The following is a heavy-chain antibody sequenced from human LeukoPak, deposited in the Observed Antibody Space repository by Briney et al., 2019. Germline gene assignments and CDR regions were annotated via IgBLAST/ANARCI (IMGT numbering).Heavy chain of an antibody. V-gene: IGHV3-66*01. J-gene: IGHJ4*02. D-gene: IGHD5-18*01. Sequence: GGSLRLSCAASGFTVSSNYMSWVRQAPGKGLEWVSVIYSGGSTYYADSVKGRFTISRDNSKNTLYLQMNSLRAEDTAVYYCARRATTERGYSYGLDYWGQGTLVTVSS. CDR3: ARRATTERGYSYGLDY. CDR1: GFTVSSNY. CDR2: IYSGGST.